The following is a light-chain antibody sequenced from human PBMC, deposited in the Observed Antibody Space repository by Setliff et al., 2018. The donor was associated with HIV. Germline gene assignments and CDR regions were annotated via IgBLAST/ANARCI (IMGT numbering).Light chain of an antibody. Sequence: QPPSVSVSPGQTARITCSGDTLGDRYASWYQQKPGQSPVLVIYEDHKRPSGIPERFSGPNSGDTATLTISGTQAMDEADYYCQAWDSSTYVFGTGTKV. CDR2: EDH. V-gene: IGLV3-1*01. J-gene: IGLJ1*01. CDR3: QAWDSSTYV. CDR1: TLGDRY.